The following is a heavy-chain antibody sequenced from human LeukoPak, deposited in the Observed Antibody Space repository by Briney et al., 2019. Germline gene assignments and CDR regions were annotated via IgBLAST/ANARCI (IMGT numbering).Heavy chain of an antibody. V-gene: IGHV4-4*07. D-gene: IGHD5/OR15-5a*01. CDR1: GGXISGYY. CDR2: IHTSGNT. J-gene: IGHJ4*02. CDR3: ARDGVSISHDY. Sequence: SETLSLTCTVSGGXISGYYCSWLRQPAGKGLEWIGRIHTSGNTNYNPSLKSRVTMSVDTSKNQFSLKLRSVTAADTAVYYCARDGVSISHDYWGQGTLVTVSS.